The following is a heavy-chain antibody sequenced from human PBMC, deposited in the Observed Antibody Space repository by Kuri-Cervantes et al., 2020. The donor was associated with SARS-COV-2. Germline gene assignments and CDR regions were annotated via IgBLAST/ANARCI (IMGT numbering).Heavy chain of an antibody. CDR2: ISAYNGNT. V-gene: IGHV1-18*04. CDR1: GYTFTSYY. Sequence: ASVKVSCKASGYTFTSYYMHWVRQAPGQGLEWMGWISAYNGNTNYAQKLQGRVTMTTDTSTSTAYMELRSLRSDDTAVYYCARDYRTTGTTDGWTEYYGMVVWGRGNTVNVSS. CDR3: ARDYRTTGTTDGWTEYYGMVV. D-gene: IGHD1-1*01. J-gene: IGHJ6*02.